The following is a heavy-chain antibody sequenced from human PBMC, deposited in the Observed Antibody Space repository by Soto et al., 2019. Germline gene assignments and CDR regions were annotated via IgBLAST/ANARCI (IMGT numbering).Heavy chain of an antibody. V-gene: IGHV1-3*01. CDR3: AREDPRGSGWYHWLDP. D-gene: IGHD6-19*01. Sequence: ASLKVSCKASGYPFTRYAMHWVRQAPGQRLEWMGWINVGNGNPKYSQRFQGRVTITRDTSASTAYMELSSLTSEDTAVYYCAREDPRGSGWYHWLDPWGQGTLVTVSS. CDR1: GYPFTRYA. J-gene: IGHJ5*02. CDR2: INVGNGNP.